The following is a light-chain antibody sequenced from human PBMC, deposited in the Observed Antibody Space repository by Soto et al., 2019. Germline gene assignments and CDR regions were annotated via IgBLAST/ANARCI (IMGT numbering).Light chain of an antibody. V-gene: IGKV1-39*01. CDR1: QTINTY. J-gene: IGKJ3*01. CDR2: AAS. CDR3: QQSYRTPLT. Sequence: DIQMTQSPSSLSASVGDRVTITCRASQTINTYLNWYQQKPGKAPKLLIHAASSLQSGDPSRFSGSGSGTDFTLTISSLQPEDFATYYCQQSYRTPLTFGPGTKVDIK.